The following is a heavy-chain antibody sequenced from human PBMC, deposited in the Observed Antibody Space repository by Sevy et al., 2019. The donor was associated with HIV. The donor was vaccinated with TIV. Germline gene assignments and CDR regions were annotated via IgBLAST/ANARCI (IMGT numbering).Heavy chain of an antibody. J-gene: IGHJ4*02. CDR3: ARVLKYYDFWSGYYKGFDY. CDR2: TYYRSKWYN. Sequence: QSQTLSLTCAISGDSVSSNSAAWNWIRQSPSRGLEWLGRTYYRSKWYNDYAVSVKSRITINPDTSKNQFSLQLNSVTPEDTAVYYCARVLKYYDFWSGYYKGFDYWGQGTLVTVSS. V-gene: IGHV6-1*01. CDR1: GDSVSSNSAA. D-gene: IGHD3-3*01.